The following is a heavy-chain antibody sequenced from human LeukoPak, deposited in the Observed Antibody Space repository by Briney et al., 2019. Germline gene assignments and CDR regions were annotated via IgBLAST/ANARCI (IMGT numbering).Heavy chain of an antibody. D-gene: IGHD3-16*01. CDR1: GFTFSSHW. Sequence: PGGSLRLSCVASGFTFSSHWMSWVRQPPGKGLEWVSAISGSGGSTYYAGSVKGRFTISRDNSKNTLYLQMNSLRAEDTAVYYCAKDTSWPYYYYYYMDVWGKGTTVTISS. CDR3: AKDTSWPYYYYYYMDV. CDR2: ISGSGGST. V-gene: IGHV3-23*01. J-gene: IGHJ6*03.